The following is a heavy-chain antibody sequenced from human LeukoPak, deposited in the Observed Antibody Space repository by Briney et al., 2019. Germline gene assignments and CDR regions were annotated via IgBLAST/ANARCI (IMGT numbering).Heavy chain of an antibody. D-gene: IGHD3-3*01. V-gene: IGHV3-48*01. CDR2: IGGSGSFI. J-gene: IGHJ6*03. CDR1: GFTFSSYA. CDR3: ARFLATWDYYYMDV. Sequence: GGSLRLSCAASGFTFSSYAMSWVRQAPGKGLEWVSHIGGSGSFIYYADSVKGRFTISRDNAENSVYLQMNSLRVEDTAVYYCARFLATWDYYYMDVWGKGTTVTVSS.